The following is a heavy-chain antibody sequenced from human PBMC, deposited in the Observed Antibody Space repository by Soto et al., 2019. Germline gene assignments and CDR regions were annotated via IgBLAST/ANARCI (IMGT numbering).Heavy chain of an antibody. CDR3: ARDTETGGSWGNFDY. D-gene: IGHD2-8*02. CDR1: GFTFSSYR. V-gene: IGHV3-48*02. Sequence: EVPLVESGGGLVQPGGSLRLSCAASGFTFSSYRMNWVRQAPGKGLEWVSYISRSSGTIYYRDSVKGRFTISRDNAKNSLYLQMSGLRDDDTAVYYCARDTETGGSWGNFDYWGQGTLVTVSS. CDR2: ISRSSGTI. J-gene: IGHJ4*02.